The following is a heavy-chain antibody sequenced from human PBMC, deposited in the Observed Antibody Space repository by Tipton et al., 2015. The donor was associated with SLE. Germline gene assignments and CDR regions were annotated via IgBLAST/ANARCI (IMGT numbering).Heavy chain of an antibody. CDR2: ISSSSSYI. V-gene: IGHV3-21*03. J-gene: IGHJ4*02. Sequence: SLRLSCAASGFTFSSYGMHWVRQAPGKGLEWVSSISSSSSYIYYADSVKGRFTISRDNAKNSLYLQMNSLRAEDTAVYYCARVGAGLPRDWGQGTLVTVSS. CDR1: GFTFSSYG. D-gene: IGHD1-26*01. CDR3: ARVGAGLPRD.